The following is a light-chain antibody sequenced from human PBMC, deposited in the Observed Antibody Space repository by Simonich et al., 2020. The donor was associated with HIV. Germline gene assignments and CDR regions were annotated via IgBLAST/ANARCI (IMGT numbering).Light chain of an antibody. Sequence: DIVMTQSPDSLAVSLGERATINCKSSQPVLRSSNNKNHLAWYQPKPGQPPKLLIYWASTRESGGPDRFSGSGSGTDFTLTISSLQAEDVAVYYCQQYHSSPCTFGPGTKVDIK. J-gene: IGKJ3*01. CDR1: QPVLRSSNNKNH. CDR3: QQYHSSPCT. V-gene: IGKV4-1*01. CDR2: WAS.